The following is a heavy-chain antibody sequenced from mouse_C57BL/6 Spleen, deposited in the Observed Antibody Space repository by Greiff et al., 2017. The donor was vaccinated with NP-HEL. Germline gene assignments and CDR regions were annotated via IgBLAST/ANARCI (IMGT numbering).Heavy chain of an antibody. CDR3: AREGLHDYGYAMDY. Sequence: EVQLVESEGGLVQPGSSMKLSCTASGFTFSDYYMAWVRQVPEKGLEWVANINYDGSSTYYLDSLKSRFIISRDNAKNLLYLQMSSLKSEETATYYCAREGLHDYGYAMDYWGQGTSVTVSS. CDR2: INYDGSST. J-gene: IGHJ4*01. D-gene: IGHD2-4*01. V-gene: IGHV5-16*01. CDR1: GFTFSDYY.